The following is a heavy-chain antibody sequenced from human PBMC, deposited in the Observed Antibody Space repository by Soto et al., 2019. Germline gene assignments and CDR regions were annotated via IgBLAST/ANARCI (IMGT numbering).Heavy chain of an antibody. D-gene: IGHD2-2*01. CDR2: ISAYNGNT. J-gene: IGHJ4*02. CDR3: ARSPAYCSSTSCHPRYYFDY. V-gene: IGHV1-18*01. CDR1: GYTFTSYG. Sequence: QVQLVQSGAEVKKPGASVKVSCKASGYTFTSYGISWVRQAPGQGLEWMGWISAYNGNTNYAQKLQGRDTMTTDTSTSTAYMELRSLRSDDTAVYYCARSPAYCSSTSCHPRYYFDYWGQGTLVTVSS.